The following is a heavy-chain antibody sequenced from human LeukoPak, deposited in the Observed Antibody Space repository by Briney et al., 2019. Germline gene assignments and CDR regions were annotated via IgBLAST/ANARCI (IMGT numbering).Heavy chain of an antibody. CDR3: ARDRFTIFGVSYSMDV. D-gene: IGHD3-3*01. V-gene: IGHV3-74*01. CDR1: GFTFSSYW. Sequence: GGSLRLSCAASGFTFSSYWMHWVRQAPGKGLVWVSRINSDGSSTSYADSVKGRFTISRDNAKNTLYLQMNSLRAEDTAVYYCARDRFTIFGVSYSMDVWGQGTTVTVSS. CDR2: INSDGSST. J-gene: IGHJ6*02.